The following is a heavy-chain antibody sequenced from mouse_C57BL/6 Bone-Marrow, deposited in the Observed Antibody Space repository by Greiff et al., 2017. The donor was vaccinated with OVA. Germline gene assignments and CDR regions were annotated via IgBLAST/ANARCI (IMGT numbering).Heavy chain of an antibody. Sequence: QVQLQQPGAELVKPGASVKMSCKASGYTFTSYWITWVKQRPGQGLEWIGDIYPGSGSTKYNEKFKSKATMTVDKSYSTAYMQLSSLTSEDSAVYYCARCGFHYYGSSPYWYFYVWGTGTTVTVAS. CDR1: GYTFTSYW. D-gene: IGHD1-1*01. J-gene: IGHJ1*03. V-gene: IGHV1-55*01. CDR3: ARCGFHYYGSSPYWYFYV. CDR2: IYPGSGST.